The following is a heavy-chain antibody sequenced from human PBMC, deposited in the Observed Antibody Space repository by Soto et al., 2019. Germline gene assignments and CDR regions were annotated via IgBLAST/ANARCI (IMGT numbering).Heavy chain of an antibody. Sequence: GGSLRLSCAASGFTFSSYAMHWVRQAPGKGLEWVAVISYDGSNKYYADSVKGRFTISRDNSKNTLYLQMNSLRAEDTAVYYCARDPSIVVVAATPGDYWGQGTLVTVSS. J-gene: IGHJ4*02. CDR2: ISYDGSNK. CDR1: GFTFSSYA. CDR3: ARDPSIVVVAATPGDY. D-gene: IGHD2-15*01. V-gene: IGHV3-30-3*01.